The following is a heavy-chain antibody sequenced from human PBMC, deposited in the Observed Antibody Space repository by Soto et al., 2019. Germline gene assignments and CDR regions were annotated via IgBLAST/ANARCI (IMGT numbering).Heavy chain of an antibody. V-gene: IGHV3-23*01. Sequence: EVQLLESGGGLVQPGGSLRLSCVASGFTFSSYAMNWVRQAPGKGLEWVSTINSNGASTFYADSVKGRFTISRDNSKSTLYLQMSSRGAEDTAMYYCAKDPLYALGSWFDPWGQGILVTVSS. D-gene: IGHD4-17*01. CDR1: GFTFSSYA. J-gene: IGHJ5*02. CDR2: INSNGAST. CDR3: AKDPLYALGSWFDP.